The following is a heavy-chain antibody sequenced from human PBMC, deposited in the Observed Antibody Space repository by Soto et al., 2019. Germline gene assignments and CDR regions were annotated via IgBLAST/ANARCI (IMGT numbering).Heavy chain of an antibody. Sequence: SQTLSLTCAISGGSVSTNTVAWNWSRQSPSRGLEWLGRTYYRSNWNDDYAPSVISRITINPDTSRNQFSLQLNSVTPEDTAVYYCARVQHLARGTDVSGPAPTVTLSS. CDR2: TYYRSNWND. CDR3: ARVQHLARGTDV. D-gene: IGHD6-13*01. J-gene: IGHJ6*02. CDR1: GGSVSTNTVA. V-gene: IGHV6-1*01.